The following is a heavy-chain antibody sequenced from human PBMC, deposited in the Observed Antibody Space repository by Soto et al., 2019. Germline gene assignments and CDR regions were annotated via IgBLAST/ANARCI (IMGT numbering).Heavy chain of an antibody. CDR3: ARFTIFGVERVH. V-gene: IGHV1-3*01. CDR1: GYPFISYA. D-gene: IGHD3-3*01. Sequence: GASVKVSCKTSGYPFISYAIHWVRQAPGQRLEWMGWINAGKGITKYSQKFQDRVTFTRDTSANTAYMEVTSLRSEDTAVYSCARFTIFGVERVHWGQGTLVTVSS. CDR2: INAGKGIT. J-gene: IGHJ4*02.